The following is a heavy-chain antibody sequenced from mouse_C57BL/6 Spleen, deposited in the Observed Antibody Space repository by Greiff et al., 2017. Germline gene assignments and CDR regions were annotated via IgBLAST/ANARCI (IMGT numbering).Heavy chain of an antibody. V-gene: IGHV1-82*01. Sequence: QVQLKQSGPELVKPGASVKISCKASGYAFSSSWMNWVKQRPGKGLEWIGRIYPGDGDTNYNGKFKGKATLTADKSSSTAYMQLSSLTSEDSAVYFCARRDGSGYGYWGQGTTLTVSS. CDR2: IYPGDGDT. CDR3: ARRDGSGYGY. J-gene: IGHJ2*01. D-gene: IGHD3-2*02. CDR1: GYAFSSSW.